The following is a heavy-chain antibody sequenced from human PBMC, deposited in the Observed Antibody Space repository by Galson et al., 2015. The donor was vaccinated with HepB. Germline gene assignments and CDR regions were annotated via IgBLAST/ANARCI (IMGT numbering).Heavy chain of an antibody. D-gene: IGHD3-22*01. CDR3: ARDYYDSRSDY. Sequence: SVKVSCKASGYTFTNFAISWVRQAPGQGLEWMGWININTGNPVYAQGFTRRFVFSLDTSVSTAYLQITYLKAEDTAVYYCARDYYDSRSDYWGQGTLVTVSS. CDR2: ININTGNP. CDR1: GYTFTNFA. J-gene: IGHJ4*02. V-gene: IGHV7-4-1*02.